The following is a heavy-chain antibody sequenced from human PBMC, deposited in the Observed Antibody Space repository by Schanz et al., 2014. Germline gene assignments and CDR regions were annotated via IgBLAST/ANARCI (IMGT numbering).Heavy chain of an antibody. D-gene: IGHD2-21*02. CDR3: ARPSDSSWYMDV. CDR2: ISSSSSYI. V-gene: IGHV3-21*01. Sequence: VHLVESGGGVVQPGGSLRLSCSASGFTFSTYAMNWVRQAPGKGLEWVSSISSSSSYISYADSVKGRFTISRDNAKNSLYLQMNSLRAEDTAVYYCARPSDSSWYMDVWGKGTTVTVSS. J-gene: IGHJ6*03. CDR1: GFTFSTYA.